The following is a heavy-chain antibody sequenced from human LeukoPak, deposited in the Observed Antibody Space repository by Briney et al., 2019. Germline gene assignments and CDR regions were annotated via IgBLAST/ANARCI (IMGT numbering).Heavy chain of an antibody. V-gene: IGHV4-34*01. D-gene: IGHD3-3*01. CDR3: ARSGIFGVARIYYFDY. Sequence: SETLSLTCAVYGGSFSGYYWSWIRQPPGKGLEWIGEINHSGSTNYNPSLKSRVTTSVDTSKNQFSLKLSSVTAADTAVYYCARSGIFGVARIYYFDYWGQGTLVTVSS. CDR2: INHSGST. CDR1: GGSFSGYY. J-gene: IGHJ4*02.